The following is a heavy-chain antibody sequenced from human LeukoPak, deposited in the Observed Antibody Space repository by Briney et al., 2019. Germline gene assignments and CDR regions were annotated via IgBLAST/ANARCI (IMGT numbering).Heavy chain of an antibody. D-gene: IGHD5-12*01. CDR1: GLTFRSFW. V-gene: IGHV3-7*01. J-gene: IGHJ4*02. CDR2: IKEDGSDK. CDR3: ARDRGYDTFDY. Sequence: GGSLRLSCAASGLTFRSFWMSWVRQAPGKGLEWVANIKEDGSDKNYVDSVKGRFSISRDNTKSSVFLQMNCLRDEDTAVYFCARDRGYDTFDYWGQGTLVTVSS.